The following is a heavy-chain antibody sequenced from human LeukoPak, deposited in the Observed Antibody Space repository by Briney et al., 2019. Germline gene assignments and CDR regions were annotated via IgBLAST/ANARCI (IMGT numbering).Heavy chain of an antibody. J-gene: IGHJ5*02. V-gene: IGHV1-24*01. CDR3: ATKKRCTNGVCLYWFDP. Sequence: GASVKVSCKVSGYTLTELSMHWVRQAPGKGLEWMGGFDPEDGETIYAQKFQGRVTMTEDTSTDTAYMELSSLRSEDTAVYYCATKKRCTNGVCLYWFDPWGQGTLVTVSS. CDR2: FDPEDGET. D-gene: IGHD2-8*01. CDR1: GYTLTELS.